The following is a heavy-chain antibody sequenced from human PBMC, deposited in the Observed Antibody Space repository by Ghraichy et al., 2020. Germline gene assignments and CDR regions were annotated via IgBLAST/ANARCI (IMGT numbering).Heavy chain of an antibody. CDR1: GFTFSSCA. V-gene: IGHV3-23*01. CDR2: ISGSSGST. Sequence: GGSLRLSCAASGFTFSSCAMSWVRQAPGKGLEWVSAISGSSGSTYYADSAKGRFTISRDNSKNTLYLQMSSLRADDTAVYYCAKAVGATFDIWGQGTMVTVSS. D-gene: IGHD1-26*01. J-gene: IGHJ3*02. CDR3: AKAVGATFDI.